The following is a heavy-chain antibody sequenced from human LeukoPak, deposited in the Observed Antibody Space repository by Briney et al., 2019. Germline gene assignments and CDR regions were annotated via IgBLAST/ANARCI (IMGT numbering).Heavy chain of an antibody. V-gene: IGHV4-39*01. CDR2: IYYSGST. J-gene: IGHJ4*02. CDR3: ARQSIVAGPLDY. D-gene: IGHD6-19*01. CDR1: GGSISSSSYY. Sequence: KPSETLSLTCTVSGGSISSSSYYWGWIRQPPGKGLEWIGSIYYSGSTYYNPSLKSRVTISVDTSKNQFSLKLSSVTAADTAVYYCARQSIVAGPLDYWGQGTLVTVSS.